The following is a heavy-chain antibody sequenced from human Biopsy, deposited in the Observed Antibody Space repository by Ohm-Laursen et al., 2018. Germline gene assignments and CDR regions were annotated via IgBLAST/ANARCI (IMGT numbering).Heavy chain of an antibody. CDR2: IDPKTGGT. Sequence: GASVKVSCNASGYTFTGDYIHWVRQAPGQGLEWMGWIDPKTGGTEYAQKFRGRVTMTRDTSISTMYMDLSSLRSDDTAVYYCARVFCTSTTCYGLLDNWGQGTVVTVSS. J-gene: IGHJ4*02. CDR3: ARVFCTSTTCYGLLDN. V-gene: IGHV1-2*02. D-gene: IGHD2/OR15-2a*01. CDR1: GYTFTGDY.